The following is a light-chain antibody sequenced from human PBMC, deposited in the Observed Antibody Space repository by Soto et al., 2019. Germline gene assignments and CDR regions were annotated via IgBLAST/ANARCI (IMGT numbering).Light chain of an antibody. J-gene: IGKJ5*01. CDR1: QSVSSD. Sequence: EIVLTQSPATLSFSPGERATLSCRASQSVSSDLAWYQQKPGQAPRLLIYDASNRATGVPARFSGSGSGTEFTLTISSLQSEDFAVYYCQQYHNWPITFGQGTRLEIK. CDR3: QQYHNWPIT. V-gene: IGKV3D-15*01. CDR2: DAS.